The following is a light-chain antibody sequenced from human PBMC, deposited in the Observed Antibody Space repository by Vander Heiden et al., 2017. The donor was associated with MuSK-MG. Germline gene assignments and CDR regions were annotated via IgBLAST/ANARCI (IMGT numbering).Light chain of an antibody. CDR3: VLYLGAGISV. J-gene: IGLJ7*01. CDR2: NTD. Sequence: QTVVTQEPSFSVSPGGTVTLTCGLSSGSVSSSYYPSWYQQTPGQAPRALMYNTDIRSSGVPDRFSGSILGNKAALTITGAQADDESDYYCVLYLGAGISVFGGGTNLTVL. V-gene: IGLV8-61*01. CDR1: SGSVSSSYY.